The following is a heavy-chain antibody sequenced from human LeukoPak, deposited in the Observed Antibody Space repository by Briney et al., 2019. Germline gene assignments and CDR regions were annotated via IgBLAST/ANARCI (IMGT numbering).Heavy chain of an antibody. CDR3: ARRSSGYDYFDIDY. D-gene: IGHD5-12*01. Sequence: GGSLRLSCAASGFTFSSYAMHWVRQAPGKGLEWVAVISYDGRNKYYADSVKGRFTISRDNSKNTLSLQMNSPRAEDTAVYYCARRSSGYDYFDIDYWGQGTLVTVSS. CDR1: GFTFSSYA. V-gene: IGHV3-30*04. CDR2: ISYDGRNK. J-gene: IGHJ4*02.